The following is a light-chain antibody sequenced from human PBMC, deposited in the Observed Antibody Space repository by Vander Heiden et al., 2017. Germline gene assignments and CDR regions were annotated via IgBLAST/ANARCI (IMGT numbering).Light chain of an antibody. CDR1: KSTFGAGHA. J-gene: IGLJ2*01. V-gene: IGLV1-40*01. CDR3: QSYDNILTGWV. CDR2: DNT. Sequence: QSVLTQPPSVSGAPGQRLTISCTGTKSTFGAGHAVHWYLQLPGTTPKLLIYDNTNRPSGVPDRFSGSRSGTSASLAITGLQAEDEADYYCQSYDNILTGWVFGGGTRLTVL.